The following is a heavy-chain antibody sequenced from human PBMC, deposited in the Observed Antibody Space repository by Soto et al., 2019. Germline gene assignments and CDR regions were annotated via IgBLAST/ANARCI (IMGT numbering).Heavy chain of an antibody. CDR1: GDSISSATHY. CDR3: AHSGEEAFWSGYYPYYFDY. D-gene: IGHD3-3*01. V-gene: IGHV2-5*01. CDR2: IYWNDDK. Sequence: TLSLTCTVSGDSISSATHYWNWIRQHPGKGLEWLALIYWNDDKRYSPSLKSRLTITKDTSKNQVVLTMTNMDPVDTATYYCAHSGEEAFWSGYYPYYFDYWGQGTLVTVSS. J-gene: IGHJ4*02.